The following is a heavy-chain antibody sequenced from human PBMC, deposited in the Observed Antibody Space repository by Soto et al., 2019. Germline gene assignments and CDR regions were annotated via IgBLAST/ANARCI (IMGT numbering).Heavy chain of an antibody. CDR3: ARARRGYYDSSGSPFDY. Sequence: GGSLRLSCAASGFPFSSYGMHWVRQAPGKGLEWVAVIWYDGSNKYYADSVKGRFTISRDNSKNTLYLQMNSLRAEDTAVYYCARARRGYYDSSGSPFDYWGQGTLVTVSS. J-gene: IGHJ4*02. CDR2: IWYDGSNK. V-gene: IGHV3-33*01. CDR1: GFPFSSYG. D-gene: IGHD3-22*01.